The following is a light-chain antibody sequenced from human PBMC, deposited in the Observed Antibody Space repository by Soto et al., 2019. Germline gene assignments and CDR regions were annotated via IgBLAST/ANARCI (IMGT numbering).Light chain of an antibody. CDR1: SSDVGGYDY. V-gene: IGLV2-14*01. J-gene: IGLJ3*02. Sequence: QSALTQPASVSGSPGQSITISCTGTSSDVGGYDYVSWYQQHPGKAPKLMIYEVSYRPSGVSNRFSGSKSGSTASLTISGLQAEDEADYYCSSYTSSNTYWVFGGGTKVTVL. CDR3: SSYTSSNTYWV. CDR2: EVS.